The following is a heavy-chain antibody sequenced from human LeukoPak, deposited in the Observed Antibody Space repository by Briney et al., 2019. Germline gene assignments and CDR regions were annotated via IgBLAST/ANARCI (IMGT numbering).Heavy chain of an antibody. D-gene: IGHD6-13*01. CDR1: GGSISSSSYY. CDR2: IYYSGST. J-gene: IGHJ6*03. Sequence: SETLSLTCTVSGGSISSSSYYWGWIRQPPGKGLEWIGSIYYSGSTYYNPSLKSRVTISVDTSKNQFSLKLSSVTAADTAVYYCARLRGIAAAGTQRQNYYYYMDVWGKGTTVTISS. CDR3: ARLRGIAAAGTQRQNYYYYMDV. V-gene: IGHV4-39*01.